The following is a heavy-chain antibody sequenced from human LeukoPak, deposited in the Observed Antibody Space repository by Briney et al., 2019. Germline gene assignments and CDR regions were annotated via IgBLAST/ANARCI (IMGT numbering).Heavy chain of an antibody. V-gene: IGHV3-23*01. D-gene: IGHD2-21*01. CDR2: ISDSGGRT. J-gene: IGHJ4*02. CDR3: AKRGVVIRAILVGFHKEAYYFDS. Sequence: GGSLRLSCAVSGITLSNYGMSWVRQAPGKGLEWVAGISDSGGRTNYADSVRGRFTISRDNPKNTLYLQMNSLRAEDTAVYFCAKRGVVIRAILVGFHKEAYYFDSWGQGALVTVSS. CDR1: GITLSNYG.